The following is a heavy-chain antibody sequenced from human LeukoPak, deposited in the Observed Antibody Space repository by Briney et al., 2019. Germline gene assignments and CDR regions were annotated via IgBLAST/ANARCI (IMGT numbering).Heavy chain of an antibody. D-gene: IGHD6-19*01. CDR1: GFPFSSYW. Sequence: GGSLRLSCVASGFPFSSYWMTWVRQAPGKGLEWVANIKQDGSKKSYVDSVKGRFTISRDNAKNSLYLQMNSLRAEDTAVYYCAKDIKSVAVAGTCFDYWGQGTLVTVSS. CDR3: AKDIKSVAVAGTCFDY. J-gene: IGHJ4*02. CDR2: IKQDGSKK. V-gene: IGHV3-7*03.